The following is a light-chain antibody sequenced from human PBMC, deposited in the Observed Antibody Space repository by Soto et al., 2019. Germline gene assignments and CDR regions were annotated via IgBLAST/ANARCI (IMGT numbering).Light chain of an antibody. CDR2: GAS. CDR1: QSVSSN. CDR3: QQYNNWPPLN. V-gene: IGKV3-15*01. Sequence: EIVMTQSPATLSVSPGERATLSCRASQSVSSNLAWYQQKPGQAPRLLIYGASTMATGIQARFSGSGSGTEFNLTISSLQSDDLAVDYCQQYNNWPPLNFGVGTKVEIK. J-gene: IGKJ4*01.